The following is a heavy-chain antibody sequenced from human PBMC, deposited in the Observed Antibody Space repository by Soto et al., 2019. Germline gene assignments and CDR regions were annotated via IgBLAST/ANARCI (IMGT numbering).Heavy chain of an antibody. V-gene: IGHV2-5*02. J-gene: IGHJ4*02. CDR2: IYWDDDK. D-gene: IGHD6-6*01. Sequence: SGPTLVNPTQTLTLTCTFSGFPLSTDDVGAGWIRQPPGKALDWLAVIYWDDDKRYSPSLKSRLTITKDTSKNQVLLTMTNMDPVDTATYFCARSKYSISSFDYWGQGALVTVSS. CDR3: ARSKYSISSFDY. CDR1: GFPLSTDDVG.